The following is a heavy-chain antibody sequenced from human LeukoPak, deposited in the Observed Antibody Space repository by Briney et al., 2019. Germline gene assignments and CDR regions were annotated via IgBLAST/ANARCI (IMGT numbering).Heavy chain of an antibody. J-gene: IGHJ4*02. D-gene: IGHD6-19*01. CDR1: GGSISSYY. Sequence: SETLSLTCTVSGGSISSYYWSWIRQPPGKGLEWIGYIYYSGSTNYNPSLKSRVTISVDTSKNQFSLKLSSVTAADTAVYYCARSSSGWASNDYWGQGTLVTVSS. CDR3: ARSSSGWASNDY. V-gene: IGHV4-59*01. CDR2: IYYSGST.